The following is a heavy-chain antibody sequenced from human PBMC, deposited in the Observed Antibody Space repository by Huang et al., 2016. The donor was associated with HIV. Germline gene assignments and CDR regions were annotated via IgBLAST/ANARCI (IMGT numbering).Heavy chain of an antibody. J-gene: IGHJ4*02. CDR1: RFTFSTYA. CDR2: ISGSGDKT. D-gene: IGHD2-21*02. CDR3: AKVPTVVTFH. Sequence: DVQLLESGGDFVQPGGSLRLSCAASRFTFSTYAMSWVRQARGKGLEGCSAISGSGDKTYYADSVKGRFTISRDNSKNTLFLQMNSLRAEDTAVYYCAKVPTVVTFHWGQGTLVTVSS. V-gene: IGHV3-23*01.